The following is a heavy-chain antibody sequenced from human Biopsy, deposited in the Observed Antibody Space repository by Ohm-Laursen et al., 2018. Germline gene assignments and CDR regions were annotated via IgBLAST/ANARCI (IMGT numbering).Heavy chain of an antibody. V-gene: IGHV3-11*01. CDR2: ISGGGTI. Sequence: SLRLSCTASGFSFSDYHMRWIRRAPGRGLEWVSYISGGGTIYYGDSMKGRVTTSRDNAKNSLYLQMHSLRAEDTAVYYCARDTRWSPYSMDVWGQGTTVTVSS. J-gene: IGHJ6*02. D-gene: IGHD4-23*01. CDR3: ARDTRWSPYSMDV. CDR1: GFSFSDYH.